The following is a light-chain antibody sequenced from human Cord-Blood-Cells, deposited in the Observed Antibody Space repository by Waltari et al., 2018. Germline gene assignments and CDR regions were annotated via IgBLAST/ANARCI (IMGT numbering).Light chain of an antibody. V-gene: IGKV3-15*01. Sequence: EIVMTQSPATLSVSPGERATLCCRASQSVSSNLAWYQQKPVQAPRLLIYGASTRATGIPARFSGSWSGTEFTLTISSLQSEDFAVYYCQQYNNWPPYTFGHGTKLEIK. CDR2: GAS. CDR3: QQYNNWPPYT. J-gene: IGKJ2*01. CDR1: QSVSSN.